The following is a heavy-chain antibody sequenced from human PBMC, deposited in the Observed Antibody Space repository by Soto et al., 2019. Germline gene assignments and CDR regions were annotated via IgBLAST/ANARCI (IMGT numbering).Heavy chain of an antibody. V-gene: IGHV3-74*01. CDR2: IKFDGSRT. CDR3: ARDRATDHNWFDP. Sequence: EAQLVQSGGGLVQPGGSMRLSCAASGFTFSDYWMHWVRQAPGKGLVWVSSIKFDGSRTIYADSVKGRFTISRDNAKNTLYLQMNSLRAEDTAVYYCARDRATDHNWFDPWGQGTLVTVSS. J-gene: IGHJ5*02. CDR1: GFTFSDYW.